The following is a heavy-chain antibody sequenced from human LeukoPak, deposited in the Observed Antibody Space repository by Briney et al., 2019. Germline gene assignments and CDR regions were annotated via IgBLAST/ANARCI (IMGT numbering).Heavy chain of an antibody. CDR2: IYHSGST. J-gene: IGHJ4*02. D-gene: IGHD4/OR15-4a*01. CDR3: ARGAGALTYFDY. Sequence: SETLSLTCTVSGYSISSGYYWGWIRQPPGKGLEWIGSIYHSGSTYYNPSLKSRVTISVDTAKNQFSLKLSSVTAADTAVYYCARGAGALTYFDYWGQGTLVTVSS. V-gene: IGHV4-38-2*02. CDR1: GYSISSGYY.